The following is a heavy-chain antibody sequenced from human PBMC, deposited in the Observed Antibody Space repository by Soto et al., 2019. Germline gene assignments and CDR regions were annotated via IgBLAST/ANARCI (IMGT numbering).Heavy chain of an antibody. J-gene: IGHJ6*02. D-gene: IGHD6-13*01. V-gene: IGHV4-31*08. Sequence: SETLSVTWTVSGGSISSGGYYWRWIRQHPGKGLEWIGYIYYSGSTYYNPSLKSRVTISVDTSKNQFSLKLSSVTAADTAVYYCRRSSRYSTDVWGQGTTVTVSS. CDR1: GGSISSGGYY. CDR2: IYYSGST. CDR3: RRSSRYSTDV.